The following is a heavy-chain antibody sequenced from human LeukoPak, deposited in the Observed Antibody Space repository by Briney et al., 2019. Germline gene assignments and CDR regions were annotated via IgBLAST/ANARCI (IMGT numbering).Heavy chain of an antibody. Sequence: ASVKVSCKVSGYTLTELSMHWVRQAPGKGLEWMGGFDPEDGETIYAQKFQGRVTMTEGTSTDTAYMELSSLRSEDTAVYYCATDYDFWRGAFDIWGQGTMVTVSS. CDR2: FDPEDGET. V-gene: IGHV1-24*01. J-gene: IGHJ3*02. CDR3: ATDYDFWRGAFDI. CDR1: GYTLTELS. D-gene: IGHD3-3*01.